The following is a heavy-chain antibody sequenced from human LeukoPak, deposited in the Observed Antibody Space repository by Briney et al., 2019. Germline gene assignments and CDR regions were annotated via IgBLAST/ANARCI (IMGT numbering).Heavy chain of an antibody. D-gene: IGHD6-13*01. CDR2: ISYDGSNK. J-gene: IGHJ1*01. Sequence: GRSLRLSCAASGFTFSSYAMHWVRQAPGKGLEWVAVISYDGSNKYYADSVKGRFTISRDNSKNTLYLQMNSLRAEDTAVYYCARFNEQQMYFQHWGQGTLVTVSS. CDR3: ARFNEQQMYFQH. CDR1: GFTFSSYA. V-gene: IGHV3-30*14.